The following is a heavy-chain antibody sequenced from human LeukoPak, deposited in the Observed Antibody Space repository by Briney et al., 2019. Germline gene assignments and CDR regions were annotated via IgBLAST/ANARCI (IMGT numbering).Heavy chain of an antibody. CDR1: GGSISSGGYS. D-gene: IGHD5-12*01. J-gene: IGHJ4*02. Sequence: SETLPLTCAVSGGSISSGGYSWSWIRQPPGKGLEWIGYIYHSGSTYYNPSLKSRVTISVDRSKNQFSLKLSSVTAADTAVYYCARGSGYDLGGFDYWGQGTLVTVSS. V-gene: IGHV4-30-2*01. CDR2: IYHSGST. CDR3: ARGSGYDLGGFDY.